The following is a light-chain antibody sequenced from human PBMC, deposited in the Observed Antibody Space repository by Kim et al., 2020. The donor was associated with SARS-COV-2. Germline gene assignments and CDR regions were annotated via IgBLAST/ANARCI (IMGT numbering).Light chain of an antibody. Sequence: DIQMTQSPTTLSASVGDRVTMTCRASQSITRWLTWYQQKPGKAPKLLIYDASSLQRGVPSRFSGSGSGRVLSLPQSTLPPDYFETYYSHQYHSYSRTLGQG. CDR1: QSITRW. CDR2: DAS. V-gene: IGKV1-5*01. J-gene: IGKJ2*02. CDR3: HQYHSYSRT.